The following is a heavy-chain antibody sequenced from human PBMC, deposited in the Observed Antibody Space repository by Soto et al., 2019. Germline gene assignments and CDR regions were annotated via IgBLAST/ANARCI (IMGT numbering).Heavy chain of an antibody. CDR3: ARRYGGNFDY. Sequence: PSETLSLTCAVSGGSISSRNWWSWVRQPPGKGLEWIGYIYYSGSTNYNPSLKSRVTISVDTSKNQFSLKLSSVTAADTAVYYCARRYGGNFDYWGQGTLVTVSS. CDR2: IYYSGST. V-gene: IGHV4-4*02. D-gene: IGHD3-16*01. J-gene: IGHJ4*02. CDR1: GGSISSRNW.